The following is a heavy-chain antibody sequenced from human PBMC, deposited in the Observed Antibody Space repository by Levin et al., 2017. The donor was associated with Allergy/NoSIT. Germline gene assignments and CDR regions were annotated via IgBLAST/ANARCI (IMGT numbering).Heavy chain of an antibody. CDR1: GFTFSSYS. CDR3: ARDRWYSSSWGGMDG. D-gene: IGHD6-13*01. CDR2: ISSSSSYI. V-gene: IGHV3-21*01. Sequence: GESLKISCAASGFTFSSYSMNWVRQAPGKGLEWVSSISSSSSYIYYADSVKGRFTISRDNAKNSLYLQMNSLRAEDTAVYYCARDRWYSSSWGGMDGWGQGTTVTVSS. J-gene: IGHJ6*02.